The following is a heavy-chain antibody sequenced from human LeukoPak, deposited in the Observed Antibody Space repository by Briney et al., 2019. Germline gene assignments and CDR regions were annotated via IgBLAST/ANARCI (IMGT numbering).Heavy chain of an antibody. CDR2: IYHSGST. Sequence: SETLSLTCAVSGYSISSGCYWGWIRQPPGKGLEWIGSIYHSGSTYYNPSLKSRVTISVDTSKNQFSLKLSSVTAADTAVYYCARVDYEAYNWFDPWGQGTLVTVSS. CDR1: GYSISSGCY. J-gene: IGHJ5*02. D-gene: IGHD4-17*01. V-gene: IGHV4-38-2*01. CDR3: ARVDYEAYNWFDP.